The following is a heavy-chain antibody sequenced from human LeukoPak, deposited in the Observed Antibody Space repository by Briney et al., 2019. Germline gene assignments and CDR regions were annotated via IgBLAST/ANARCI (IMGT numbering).Heavy chain of an antibody. CDR2: IKQDGSEK. CDR3: ATVHFGYFDY. J-gene: IGHJ4*02. Sequence: GGSLRLSCAASGFTFSSYWMSWVRQAPGKGLEWVANIKQDGSEKYYVDSVKGRFTISRDNAKNSLYLQMNTLRAGDTAMYYCATVHFGYFDYWGQGTLVTVSS. CDR1: GFTFSSYW. D-gene: IGHD3-3*01. V-gene: IGHV3-7*03.